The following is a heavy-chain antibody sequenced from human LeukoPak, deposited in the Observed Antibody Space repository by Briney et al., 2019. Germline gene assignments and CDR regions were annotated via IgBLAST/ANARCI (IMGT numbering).Heavy chain of an antibody. CDR1: GGTFSSYA. J-gene: IGHJ6*03. V-gene: IGHV1-69*06. CDR3: ARDIGAMVRSYYYYYMDV. CDR2: IIPIFGTA. D-gene: IGHD5-18*01. Sequence: SVKVSCKASGGTFSSYAISWVRQAPGQGLEWMGGIIPIFGTANYAQKFQGRVTITADKSASTAYMELSSLRSEDTAVYYCARDIGAMVRSYYYYYMDVWGKGTTVTVSS.